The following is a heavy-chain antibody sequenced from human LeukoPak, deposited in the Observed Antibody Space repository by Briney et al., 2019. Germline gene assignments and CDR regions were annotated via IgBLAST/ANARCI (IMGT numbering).Heavy chain of an antibody. V-gene: IGHV4-59*01. CDR2: IYYSGST. CDR1: GGSISSYY. CDR3: ARGYGSGSYNNFNR. D-gene: IGHD3-10*01. Sequence: PSETLSLTCTVSGGSISSYYWSWIRQPPGKGLEVIGYIYYSGSTNYNPSLKSRVTISVDTSKNQFSLMLTSVTAADTAVYYCARGYGSGSYNNFNRWGQGLLVAVSS. J-gene: IGHJ4*02.